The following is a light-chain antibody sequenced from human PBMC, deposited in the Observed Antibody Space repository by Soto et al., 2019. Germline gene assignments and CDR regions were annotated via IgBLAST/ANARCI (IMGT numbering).Light chain of an antibody. CDR2: GAS. V-gene: IGKV3-15*01. Sequence: EIVMTQSPATLSVSPGERATLSCRASQSVSSNFAWYQQKPGQAPRLLIYGASTRATGIPARFSGSGSGTEFTLTISSLQSEDVAVYYCQQYNNWHWTFGQGTKVEIK. J-gene: IGKJ1*01. CDR3: QQYNNWHWT. CDR1: QSVSSN.